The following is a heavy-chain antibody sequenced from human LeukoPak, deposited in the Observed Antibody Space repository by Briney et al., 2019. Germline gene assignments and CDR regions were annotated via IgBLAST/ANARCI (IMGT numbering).Heavy chain of an antibody. V-gene: IGHV4-30-4*01. CDR2: IYYSGIT. CDR1: GGSISSDDHY. J-gene: IGHJ4*02. Sequence: SETLSLTCTDSGGSISSDDHYWSWIRQPPGKGLEWIGYIYYSGITYYNPSLKSRLSISVDTSKNQFSLKLSSVIAADTAVYYCARVLSGSESLYYFDYWGQGTLVTVSS. CDR3: ARVLSGSESLYYFDY. D-gene: IGHD3-10*01.